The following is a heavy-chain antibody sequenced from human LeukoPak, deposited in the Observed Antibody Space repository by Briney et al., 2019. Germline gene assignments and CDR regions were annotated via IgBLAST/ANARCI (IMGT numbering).Heavy chain of an antibody. Sequence: GGSLRLSCAASGFTLDDYGMSWVRQAPGKGLEWVSGSNWNGGSTGYADSVKGRFTISRDNAKNSLYLQMNSLRAEDTALYYCARGLGVRGEGFDYWGQGTLVTVSS. V-gene: IGHV3-20*04. CDR1: GFTLDDYG. CDR2: SNWNGGST. D-gene: IGHD3-10*01. J-gene: IGHJ4*02. CDR3: ARGLGVRGEGFDY.